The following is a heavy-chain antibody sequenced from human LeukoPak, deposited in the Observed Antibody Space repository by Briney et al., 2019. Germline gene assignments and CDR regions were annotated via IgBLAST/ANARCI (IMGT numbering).Heavy chain of an antibody. J-gene: IGHJ1*01. CDR2: ISSSTLKI. Sequence: GGSLRLSCAASGFTFSKYAMTWVRQAPGKGLEWVSAISSSTLKIYYADSVKGRFTISRDNSNNTLFLHLNSLRGEDTAVYYCTRNSGWYGLSWGQGTLVTVSS. V-gene: IGHV3-23*01. CDR1: GFTFSKYA. D-gene: IGHD6-19*01. CDR3: TRNSGWYGLS.